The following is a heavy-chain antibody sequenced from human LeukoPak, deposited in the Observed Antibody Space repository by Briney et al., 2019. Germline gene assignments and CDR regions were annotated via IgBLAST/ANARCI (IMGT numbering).Heavy chain of an antibody. CDR2: INPSGGST. Sequence: ASVKVSCKASGYTFTSYYMHWVRQAPGQGLEWMGIINPSGGSTSYAQKFQGRVTITRDTSTSTVYMELSSLRSEDTAVYYCARDKGIQLWLPNWFDPWGQGTLVTVSS. CDR3: ARDKGIQLWLPNWFDP. J-gene: IGHJ5*02. V-gene: IGHV1-46*01. CDR1: GYTFTSYY. D-gene: IGHD5-18*01.